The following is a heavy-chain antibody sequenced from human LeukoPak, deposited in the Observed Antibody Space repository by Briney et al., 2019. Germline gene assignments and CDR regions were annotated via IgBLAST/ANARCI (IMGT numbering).Heavy chain of an antibody. CDR2: FDPEDGET. D-gene: IGHD3-3*01. J-gene: IGHJ4*02. CDR3: AAHYDFWSGYSFGSDY. V-gene: IGHV1-24*01. Sequence: GAPVKVSCKVSGYTLTELSMHWVRQAPGKGLEWMGGFDPEDGETIYAQKFQGRVTMTEDTSTDTAYMELSSLRSEDTAVYYCAAHYDFWSGYSFGSDYWGQGTLVTVSS. CDR1: GYTLTELS.